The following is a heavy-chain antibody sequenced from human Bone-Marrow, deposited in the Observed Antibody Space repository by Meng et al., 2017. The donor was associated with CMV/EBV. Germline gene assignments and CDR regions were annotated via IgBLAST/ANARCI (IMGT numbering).Heavy chain of an antibody. CDR2: IRSKANSYAT. D-gene: IGHD4-17*01. V-gene: IGHV3-73*01. CDR3: TSLTTVTKGGDY. CDR1: GFTFSGSA. Sequence: GESLKISCAASGFTFSGSAMHWVRQASGKGLEWVGRIRSKANSYATAYAASVKGRFTISRDDSKNPAYLQMNSPTTEDKAVYYCTSLTTVTKGGDYWGQGTLVTVAS. J-gene: IGHJ4*02.